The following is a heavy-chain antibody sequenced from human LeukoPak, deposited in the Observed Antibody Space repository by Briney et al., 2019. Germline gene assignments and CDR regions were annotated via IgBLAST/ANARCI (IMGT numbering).Heavy chain of an antibody. CDR1: GYTFTHYA. CDR2: INAGDGGT. D-gene: IGHD5/OR15-5a*01. J-gene: IGHJ4*02. CDR3: AREPRMAPADILSENDY. Sequence: GASVKVSCKASGYTFTHYAIHWVRQAPGQSLEWMAWINAGDGGTRYSQKFQDRITLTRDTSASTAYMELISLRSEDTAVYYCAREPRMAPADILSENDYWGQGTLVTVSS. V-gene: IGHV1-3*01.